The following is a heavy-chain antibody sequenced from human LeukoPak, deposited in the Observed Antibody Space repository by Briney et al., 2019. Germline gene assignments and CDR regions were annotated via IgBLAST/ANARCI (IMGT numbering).Heavy chain of an antibody. CDR1: GGSISSGGFY. D-gene: IGHD3-10*01. V-gene: IGHV4-31*03. CDR3: ARVYGSGIYSFDY. CDR2: IYYSGST. Sequence: SETRSLTCTVSGGSISSGGFYWSWIRQHPGKGLEWIGYIYYSGSTYYNPSLKSRVTISMDTSKNQFSLKLSSVTAADTAVYYCARVYGSGIYSFDYWGQGTLVTVSS. J-gene: IGHJ4*02.